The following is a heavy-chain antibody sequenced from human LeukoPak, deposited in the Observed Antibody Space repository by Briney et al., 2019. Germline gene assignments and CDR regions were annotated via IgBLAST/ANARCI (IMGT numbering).Heavy chain of an antibody. V-gene: IGHV4-34*01. J-gene: IGHJ4*02. CDR2: INHSGST. CDR3: ARGGFLFFDY. CDR1: GGSFSGYY. D-gene: IGHD2-21*01. Sequence: SETLSLNCAVYGGSFSGYYWSWIRQPPGKGLEWIGEINHSGSTNYNPSLKSRVTISVDTSKNQFSLKLSSVTAADTAVYYCARGGFLFFDYWGQGTLVTVSS.